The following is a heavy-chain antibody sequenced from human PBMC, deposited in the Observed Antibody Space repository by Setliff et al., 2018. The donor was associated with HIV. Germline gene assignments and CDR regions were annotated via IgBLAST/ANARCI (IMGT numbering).Heavy chain of an antibody. CDR2: IDYSGST. J-gene: IGHJ3*02. CDR3: AREGGYYYDSSGYSPHDAFDI. D-gene: IGHD3-22*01. V-gene: IGHV4-31*03. CDR1: GGSISSGGYY. Sequence: TLSLTCTVSGGSISSGGYYWSWIRQHPGKGLEGIGYIDYSGSTHYNPSLKSRVTISVDTSKNQFSLKLSSVTAADTAVYYCAREGGYYYDSSGYSPHDAFDIWGQGTMVTVSS.